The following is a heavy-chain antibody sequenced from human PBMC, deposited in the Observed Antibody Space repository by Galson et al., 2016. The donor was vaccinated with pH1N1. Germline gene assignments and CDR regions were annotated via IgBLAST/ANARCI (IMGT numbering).Heavy chain of an antibody. CDR1: GFTFSVFA. CDR3: VKYDSSGYYYGRLAN. Sequence: SLRLSCAASGFTFSVFAMCWVCQAPGKGLGWVSGISASGASTHFADSVKGRFTISRDNSKNALYLEMNSLTGEDTAFYYCVKYDSSGYYYGRLANWGQGTLVTVSS. D-gene: IGHD3-22*01. CDR2: ISASGAST. V-gene: IGHV3-23*01. J-gene: IGHJ4*02.